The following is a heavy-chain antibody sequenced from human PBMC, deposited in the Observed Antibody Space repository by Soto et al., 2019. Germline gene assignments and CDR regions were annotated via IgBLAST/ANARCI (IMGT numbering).Heavy chain of an antibody. CDR2: MNVYTDST. Sequence: QVQLVQSGAEVRTPGSSLTVSCKAIGFAFTTNDIHWVRQAPGQRPEWMGWMNVYTDSTDSAEEFEGRLLMTSNTSISTAYLELTGLTSKDTAVYYCAREVVEVASMRLDPWGQGTHVTVS. D-gene: IGHD3-3*01. CDR3: AREVVEVASMRLDP. CDR1: GFAFTTND. V-gene: IGHV1-8*02. J-gene: IGHJ5*02.